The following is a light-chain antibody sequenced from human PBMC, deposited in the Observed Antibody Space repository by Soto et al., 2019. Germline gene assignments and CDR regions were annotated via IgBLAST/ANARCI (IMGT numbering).Light chain of an antibody. V-gene: IGKV3-20*01. CDR1: QSFGGKL. J-gene: IGKJ4*01. CDR3: HQYAKMPLT. CDR2: GVS. Sequence: EIVLTQSPGTLSLSVGDRATLSCRASQSFGGKLLAWYQQKPGQAPKFLIYGVSARAIGIPDRFSGSGSGTDFTLTISRLEPEDFGVYYCHQYAKMPLTFGGGTKVEIK.